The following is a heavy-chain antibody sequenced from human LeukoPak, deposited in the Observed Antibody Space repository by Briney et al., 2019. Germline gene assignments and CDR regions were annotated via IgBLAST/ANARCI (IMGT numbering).Heavy chain of an antibody. CDR1: GFTFDDYT. CDR2: ISWDGGST. Sequence: GGSLRLSCAASGFTFDDYTMHWVRQAPGKGLEWVSLISWDGGSTYYADSVKGRFTISRDNSKNSLYLQMNSLRAEDTALYYCAKDMAAYYYSSGNIDYWGQGTLVTVSS. V-gene: IGHV3-43D*03. CDR3: AKDMAAYYYSSGNIDY. J-gene: IGHJ4*02. D-gene: IGHD3-10*01.